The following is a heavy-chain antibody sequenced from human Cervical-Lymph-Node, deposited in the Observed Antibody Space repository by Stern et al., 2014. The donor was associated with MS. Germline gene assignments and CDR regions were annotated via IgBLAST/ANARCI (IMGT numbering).Heavy chain of an antibody. CDR2: KKQDGREK. V-gene: IGHV3-7*01. CDR3: ARVRGSSPGDY. Sequence: EVQLVESGGGLVQPGGSLRLSCAASGFTFSSYWMSWVRQAPGKGLEWVANKKQDGREKYYVDSVKGRFTISRDNAKNSLYLQMNSLRAEDTAVYYCARVRGSSPGDYWGQGTLVTVSS. CDR1: GFTFSSYW. J-gene: IGHJ4*02. D-gene: IGHD6-19*01.